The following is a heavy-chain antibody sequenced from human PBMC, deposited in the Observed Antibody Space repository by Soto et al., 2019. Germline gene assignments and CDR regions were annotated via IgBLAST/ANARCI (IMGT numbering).Heavy chain of an antibody. CDR2: INHSGST. CDR3: ARVLLFGESN. CDR1: GGSISGYY. J-gene: IGHJ4*02. Sequence: SETLSLTCAVYGGSISGYYWSWIRQPPGKGLEWIGEINHSGSTNYNPSLKSRVTISVDTSKNQFSLKLSSVTAADTAVYYCARVLLFGESNWGQGTLVTVSS. V-gene: IGHV4-34*01. D-gene: IGHD3-10*02.